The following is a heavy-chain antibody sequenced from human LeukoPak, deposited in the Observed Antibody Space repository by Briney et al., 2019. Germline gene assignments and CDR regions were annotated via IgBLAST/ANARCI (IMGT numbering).Heavy chain of an antibody. CDR3: ARLSSGRRVYYYYGMDV. V-gene: IGHV1-69*05. CDR2: IIPIFGTA. J-gene: IGHJ6*02. Sequence: GASVKVSCKASGGTFSSYAISWVRQAPGQGLEWMGGIIPIFGTANYAQEFQGRVTITTDESTSTAYMELSSLRSEDTAVYYCARLSSGRRVYYYYGMDVWGQGTTVTVSS. D-gene: IGHD3-10*01. CDR1: GGTFSSYA.